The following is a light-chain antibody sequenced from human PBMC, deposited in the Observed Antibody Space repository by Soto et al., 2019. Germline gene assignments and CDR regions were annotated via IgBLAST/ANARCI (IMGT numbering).Light chain of an antibody. V-gene: IGLV7-46*01. CDR2: DTS. CDR3: ILCYRGARPWV. CDR1: TDSVTSGHY. Sequence: QTVVTQEPSLTVSPGGTVTLTCGSSTDSVTSGHYPYWLQPKPGQAPRTLISDTSNKHSWTPARLSGSLLGGKAALTLSGEQPEDEDEYYCILCYRGARPWVFGGETNLTVL. J-gene: IGLJ3*02.